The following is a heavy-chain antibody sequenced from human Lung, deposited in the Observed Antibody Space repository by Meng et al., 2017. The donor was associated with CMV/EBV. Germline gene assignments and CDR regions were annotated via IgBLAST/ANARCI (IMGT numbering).Heavy chain of an antibody. V-gene: IGHV3-43*01. CDR2: ISWDGGST. Sequence: GESXKISCAASGFTFDDYTMHWVRQAPGKGLEWVSLISWDGGSTYYADSVKGRFTISRDNSKNSLYLQMNSLRTEDTALYYCAKDLAAAGQLYYYYGMDVWGQGXTVTVSS. CDR1: GFTFDDYT. J-gene: IGHJ6*02. D-gene: IGHD6-13*01. CDR3: AKDLAAAGQLYYYYGMDV.